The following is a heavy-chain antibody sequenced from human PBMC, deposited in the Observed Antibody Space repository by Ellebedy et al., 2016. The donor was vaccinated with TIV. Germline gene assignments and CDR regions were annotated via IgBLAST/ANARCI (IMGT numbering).Heavy chain of an antibody. Sequence: PGGSLRLSCAASGFTFSSYAMHWVRQAPGKGLEWVALISYDGSYKYYADSVKGRFTISRDNSKNTLYLQMNSLTAEDTAVFYCARDHEKYSYGPVDCWGQGTLVTVSS. J-gene: IGHJ4*02. CDR3: ARDHEKYSYGPVDC. CDR1: GFTFSSYA. CDR2: ISYDGSYK. V-gene: IGHV3-30*01. D-gene: IGHD5-18*01.